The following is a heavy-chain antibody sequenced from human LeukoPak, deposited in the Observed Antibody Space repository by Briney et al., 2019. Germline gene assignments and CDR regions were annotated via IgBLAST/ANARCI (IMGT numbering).Heavy chain of an antibody. CDR1: GFTFSSYW. V-gene: IGHV3-74*01. CDR3: AGGGIYSYKPFDY. J-gene: IGHJ4*02. CDR2: INSNGGSI. Sequence: GGSLRLSCAASGFTFSSYWMHWVRQAPGKGLVWVSRINSNGGSISYADSVKGRFTISRDNAKNTLYLQMNSLRAEDTAVYYCAGGGIYSYKPFDYWGQGTLVTVSS. D-gene: IGHD5-18*01.